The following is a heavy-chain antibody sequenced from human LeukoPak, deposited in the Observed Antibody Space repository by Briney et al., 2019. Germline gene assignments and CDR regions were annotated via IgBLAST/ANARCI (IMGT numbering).Heavy chain of an antibody. Sequence: GESLKISCKGSGYRFTNYWIGWVRPMPGKGLEWMGIIYPGDSDTRYSPSFQGQVTISADKSISTAYLQWSSLKASDTAMYYCARRAYCGGDCYSNFDYWGQGTLVTVSS. CDR1: GYRFTNYW. D-gene: IGHD2-21*02. CDR3: ARRAYCGGDCYSNFDY. J-gene: IGHJ4*02. V-gene: IGHV5-51*01. CDR2: IYPGDSDT.